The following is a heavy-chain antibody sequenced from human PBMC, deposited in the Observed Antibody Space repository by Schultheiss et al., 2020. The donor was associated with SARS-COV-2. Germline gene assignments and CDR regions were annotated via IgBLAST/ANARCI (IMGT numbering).Heavy chain of an antibody. Sequence: GGSLRLSCAASGFTFSSYEMNWVRQAPGKGLEWVSYISSSGSTIYYADSVKGRFTISRDNAKNSLYLQMNSLRAEDTAVYYCARALYDFRPDYYYGMDVWGQGTTVTVSS. CDR3: ARALYDFRPDYYYGMDV. J-gene: IGHJ6*02. D-gene: IGHD3-3*01. V-gene: IGHV3-48*03. CDR1: GFTFSSYE. CDR2: ISSSGSTI.